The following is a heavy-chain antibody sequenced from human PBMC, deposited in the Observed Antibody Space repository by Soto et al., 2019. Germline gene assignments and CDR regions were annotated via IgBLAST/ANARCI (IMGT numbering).Heavy chain of an antibody. J-gene: IGHJ4*02. D-gene: IGHD6-13*01. CDR1: GGSISSSSYY. V-gene: IGHV4-39*01. CDR2: IYYSGST. Sequence: QLQLQESGPGLVKPSETLSLTCTVSGGSISSSSYYWGWIRQPPGKGLEWIGSIYYSGSTYYNPSLKSRVTISVDTSKNQFSLKLSSVTAADTAVYYCARSTPGIAAAGDWGQGTLVTVSS. CDR3: ARSTPGIAAAGD.